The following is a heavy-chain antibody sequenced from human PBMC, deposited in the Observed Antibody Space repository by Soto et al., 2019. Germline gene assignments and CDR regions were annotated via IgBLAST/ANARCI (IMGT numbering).Heavy chain of an antibody. V-gene: IGHV3-23*01. D-gene: IGHD3-10*01. CDR1: GFTFGSYS. CDR3: AKDGDASGSYYPYNWFDL. Sequence: GGLIRLPRTASGFTFGSYSMNWVRQAPGKGLEWVSAISASGGGTYYADSVKGRFTISRDNSKNTLYLQVNSLRAEDTAVYYCAKDGDASGSYYPYNWFDLWGQGTLVTVSS. J-gene: IGHJ5*02. CDR2: ISASGGGT.